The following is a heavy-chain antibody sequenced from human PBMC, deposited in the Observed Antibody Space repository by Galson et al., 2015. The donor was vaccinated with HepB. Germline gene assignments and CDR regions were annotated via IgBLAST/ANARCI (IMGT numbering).Heavy chain of an antibody. CDR1: GFSFSDDW. V-gene: IGHV3-15*01. Sequence: SLRLSCAASGFSFSDDWMGWVRQAPGKGLEWVGRIKSRTFGGRVDYGTPVKGRFIISRDDSKDTLSLLMHSLKTEDTAVYYCTTTVRPEDFVDYWGQGSLVTVSS. CDR3: TTTVRPEDFVDY. J-gene: IGHJ4*02. CDR2: IKSRTFGGRV. D-gene: IGHD1-14*01.